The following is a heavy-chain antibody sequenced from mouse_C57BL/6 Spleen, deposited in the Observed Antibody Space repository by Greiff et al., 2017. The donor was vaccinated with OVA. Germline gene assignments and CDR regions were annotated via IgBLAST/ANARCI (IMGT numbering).Heavy chain of an antibody. V-gene: IGHV3-6*01. CDR2: ISYDGSN. CDR1: GFSITSGYY. CDR3: ASYDGYYFYSKDY. J-gene: IGHJ4*01. D-gene: IGHD2-3*01. Sequence: EVKLLESGPGLVKPSQSLSLTCSVTGFSITSGYYWNWIRQFPRNKLEWTGYISYDGSNNYNPSLKNRISITRDTSKNQFFLKVNSVTTEDIATCECASYDGYYFYSKDYWGKGTSVTVSS.